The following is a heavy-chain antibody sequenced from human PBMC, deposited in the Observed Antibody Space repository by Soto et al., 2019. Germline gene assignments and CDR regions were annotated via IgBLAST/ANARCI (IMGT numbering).Heavy chain of an antibody. CDR2: INSDGSST. Sequence: EVQLVESGGGLVQPGGSLRLSCAASGFTFSSYWMHWVRQAPGKGLVWVSRINSDGSSTSYADSVKGRFTNSRDNAKNTVYLQMNSLRAEDTAVYYCVRTSLVVAAATREDYWGQGTLVTVSS. CDR3: VRTSLVVAAATREDY. V-gene: IGHV3-74*01. J-gene: IGHJ4*02. D-gene: IGHD2-15*01. CDR1: GFTFSSYW.